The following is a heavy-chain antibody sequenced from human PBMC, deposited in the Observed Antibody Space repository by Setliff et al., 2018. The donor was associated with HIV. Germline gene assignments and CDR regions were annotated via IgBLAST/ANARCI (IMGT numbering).Heavy chain of an antibody. CDR3: GRQVPVPGVAVTPIDY. V-gene: IGHV4-59*08. Sequence: PSETLSLTCTVSGGSIGSYYWTWLRQFPGKGLEWIGFIFYTGSTTYNPSLNSRVTISVDPSKNQFSLKVTSVTAADTAVYYCGRQVPVPGVAVTPIDYWGQGTLVTVSS. D-gene: IGHD3-22*01. CDR2: IFYTGST. CDR1: GGSIGSYY. J-gene: IGHJ4*02.